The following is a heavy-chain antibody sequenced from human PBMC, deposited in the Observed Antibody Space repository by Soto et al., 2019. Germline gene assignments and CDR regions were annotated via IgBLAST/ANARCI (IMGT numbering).Heavy chain of an antibody. J-gene: IGHJ6*02. CDR2: IKQDGSEK. CDR1: GFTFSSYW. CDR3: ARDTSGYPYYYYGMDV. D-gene: IGHD3-22*01. V-gene: IGHV3-7*01. Sequence: LRLSCAASGFTFSSYWMSWVRQAPGKGLEWVANIKQDGSEKYYVDSVKGRFTISRDNAKNSLYLQMNSLRAEDTAVYYCARDTSGYPYYYYGMDVWGQGTTVTVSS.